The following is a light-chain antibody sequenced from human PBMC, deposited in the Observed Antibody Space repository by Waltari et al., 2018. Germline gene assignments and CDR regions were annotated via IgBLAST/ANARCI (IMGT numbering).Light chain of an antibody. Sequence: QSVLTQPPSASGTPGQRVTISCSGSYSNIGRNAVNWYQQLPEPAPKLLIYTDNQRPSGVPDRFSGSKSGTSASLAISGLQSEDEADYHCATWDDSLNAWVFGGGTKVTVL. CDR2: TDN. CDR1: YSNIGRNA. J-gene: IGLJ3*02. CDR3: ATWDDSLNAWV. V-gene: IGLV1-44*01.